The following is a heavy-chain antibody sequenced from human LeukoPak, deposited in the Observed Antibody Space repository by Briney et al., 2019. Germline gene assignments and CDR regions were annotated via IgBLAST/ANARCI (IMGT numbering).Heavy chain of an antibody. J-gene: IGHJ4*02. CDR2: VNPSGGST. CDR3: ARAVGATSQFDY. CDR1: GYTFTTYY. Sequence: GASVKVSCKASGYTFTTYYLHRVRQAPGQGLEWMGIVNPSGGSTPYAQNFQGRVTMTRDTSTNTVYMELSSLRSEDTAVYYCARAVGATSQFDYWGQGTLVTVSS. D-gene: IGHD1-26*01. V-gene: IGHV1-46*01.